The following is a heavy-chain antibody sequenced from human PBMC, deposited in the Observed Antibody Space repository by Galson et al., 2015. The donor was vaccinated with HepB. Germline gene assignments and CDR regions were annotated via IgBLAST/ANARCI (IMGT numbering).Heavy chain of an antibody. V-gene: IGHV1-69*02. D-gene: IGHD3-10*01. Sequence: SVKVSCKASGGTFSSYTISWVRQAPGQGLEWMGRIIPILGIANYAQKFQGRVTITADKSTSTAYMELSSLRSEDTAVYYCARGDGYYYGSGTSYYYGMDVWGQGTTVTVS. CDR2: IIPILGIA. J-gene: IGHJ6*02. CDR1: GGTFSSYT. CDR3: ARGDGYYYGSGTSYYYGMDV.